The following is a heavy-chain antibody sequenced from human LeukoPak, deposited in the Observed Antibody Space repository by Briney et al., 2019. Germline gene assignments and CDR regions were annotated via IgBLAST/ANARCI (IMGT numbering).Heavy chain of an antibody. J-gene: IGHJ4*02. D-gene: IGHD6-19*01. CDR3: AKDTVMWLAGLTWDY. CDR2: ISGSGGST. CDR1: GFTFSSYA. V-gene: IGHV3-23*01. Sequence: GGSLRLSCAASGFTFSSYAMSWVRQAPGKGLEWVSAISGSGGSTYYADSVKGRFTISRDNSKNTLYLQMNSLRAEDTAVYYCAKDTVMWLAGLTWDYWGQGTLVTVSS.